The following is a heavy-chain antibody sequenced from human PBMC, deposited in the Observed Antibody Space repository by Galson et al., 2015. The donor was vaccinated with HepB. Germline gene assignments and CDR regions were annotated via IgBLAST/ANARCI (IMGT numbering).Heavy chain of an antibody. D-gene: IGHD6-19*01. V-gene: IGHV3-21*01. J-gene: IGHJ5*02. CDR2: ISSSSSCI. CDR1: GFTFSSYS. CDR3: ARDADSSGGFDP. Sequence: SLRLSCAASGFTFSSYSMNWVRQAPGKGLEWVSSISSSSSCIYYADSVKGRFTISRDNAKNSLYLQMNSLRAEDTAVYYCARDADSSGGFDPWGQGTLVTVSS.